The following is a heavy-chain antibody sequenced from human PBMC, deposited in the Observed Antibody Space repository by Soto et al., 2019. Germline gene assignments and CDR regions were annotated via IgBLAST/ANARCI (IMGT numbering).Heavy chain of an antibody. D-gene: IGHD4-17*01. CDR1: GFTFDDYA. J-gene: IGHJ4*02. V-gene: IGHV3-9*01. Sequence: EVQLVESGGGLVQPGRSLRLSCAASGFTFDDYAMHWFRQGPGKGLEWVSSISWNSGNLGYADSVKGRFTISRDNAKNSLYLQMNSLRGEDTALYYCAKGASTTVFAFNDYGGQGTLVTVSS. CDR3: AKGASTTVFAFNDY. CDR2: ISWNSGNL.